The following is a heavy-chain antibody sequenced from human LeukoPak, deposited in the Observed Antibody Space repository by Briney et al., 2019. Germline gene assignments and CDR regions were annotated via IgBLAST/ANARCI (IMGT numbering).Heavy chain of an antibody. Sequence: PSETLSLTCTVSGGSISRYYWSWIRQPPGKGPEWIGYKDYSGSTNYNRSLKSRVTISVDTSKNQFSLKLSSVTAADTAVYYCASFNYYYMDVWGKGTTVTVSS. CDR2: KDYSGST. CDR3: ASFNYYYMDV. V-gene: IGHV4-59*12. CDR1: GGSISRYY. J-gene: IGHJ6*03.